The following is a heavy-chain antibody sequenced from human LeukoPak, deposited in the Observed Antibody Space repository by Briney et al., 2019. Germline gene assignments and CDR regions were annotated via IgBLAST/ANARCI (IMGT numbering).Heavy chain of an antibody. CDR2: IYYSGST. D-gene: IGHD4-23*01. CDR3: ARQYYGGNFYFDY. V-gene: IGHV4-39*01. CDR1: GGSISSSSYY. J-gene: IGHJ4*02. Sequence: SETLSLTCTVSGGSISSSSYYWGWIRQPPGKGLEWIGSIYYSGSTYYNPSHKSRVTISVDTSKNQFSLKLSSVTAADTAVYYCARQYYGGNFYFDYWGQGTLVTVSS.